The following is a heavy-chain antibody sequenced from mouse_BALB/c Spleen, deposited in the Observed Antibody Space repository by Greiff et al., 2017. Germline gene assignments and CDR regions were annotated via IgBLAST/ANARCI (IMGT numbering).Heavy chain of an antibody. CDR1: GFTFSSFG. CDR3: ARSGSSGYVFAY. J-gene: IGHJ3*01. V-gene: IGHV5-17*02. Sequence: EVQRVESGGGLVQPGGSRKLSCAASGFTFSSFGMHWVRQAPEKGLEWVAYISSGSNTIYYADTVKGRFTISRDNPKNTLFLQMTSLRSEDTAMYYCARSGSSGYVFAYWGQGTLVTVSA. CDR2: ISSGSNTI. D-gene: IGHD3-1*01.